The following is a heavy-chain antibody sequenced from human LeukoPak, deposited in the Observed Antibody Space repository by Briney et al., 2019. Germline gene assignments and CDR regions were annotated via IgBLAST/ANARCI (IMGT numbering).Heavy chain of an antibody. V-gene: IGHV3-73*01. Sequence: TGGSLRLSCAASGFTFSGSAMHWVRQASGKGLEWVGRIRSKANSYATAYAASVKGRFTIYRDDSKNTADLQMNSLKTEDTAVYSCVCAYNWNSLFDYWGQGTLVTVSS. CDR2: IRSKANSYAT. J-gene: IGHJ4*02. D-gene: IGHD1-7*01. CDR1: GFTFSGSA. CDR3: VCAYNWNSLFDY.